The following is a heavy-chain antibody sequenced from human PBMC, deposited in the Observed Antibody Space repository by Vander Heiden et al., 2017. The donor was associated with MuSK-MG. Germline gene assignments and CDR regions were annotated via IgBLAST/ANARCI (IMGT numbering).Heavy chain of an antibody. Sequence: QVQLVQSGADVKKPGASVKVSCKASGYPFNSYGISWVRQAPGQGLEWMGWISGYNGDTNYAQKIKGRVTMTTDTSTSTAYMELRSLTSDDTAVYYGARDVRKVAGTDHGAYWGQGTRGTVSS. D-gene: IGHD6-19*01. CDR1: GYPFNSYG. CDR2: ISGYNGDT. CDR3: ARDVRKVAGTDHGAY. V-gene: IGHV1-18*01. J-gene: IGHJ4*02.